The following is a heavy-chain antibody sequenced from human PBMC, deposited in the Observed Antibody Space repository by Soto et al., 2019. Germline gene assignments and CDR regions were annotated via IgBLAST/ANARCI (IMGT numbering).Heavy chain of an antibody. V-gene: IGHV3-30*03. Sequence: QVQLVESGGGVVQPGRSLRLSCAASGFTFSSYGMHWVRQAPGKGLEWVAVISYDGSNKYYADSVKGRFTISRDNSKNTLYLQMNSLRAEDTAVYYCAIALKIIEHWGRGTLVTGSS. CDR3: AIALKIIEH. J-gene: IGHJ2*01. CDR1: GFTFSSYG. CDR2: ISYDGSNK.